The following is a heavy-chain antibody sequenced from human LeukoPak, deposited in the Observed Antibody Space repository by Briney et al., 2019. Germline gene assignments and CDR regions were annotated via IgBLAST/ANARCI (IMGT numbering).Heavy chain of an antibody. V-gene: IGHV3-48*02. CDR2: ISSSSSTI. CDR3: ARDQLAAAVFYYYGMDV. J-gene: IGHJ6*02. CDR1: GFTFSNYR. Sequence: HSGGSLRLSCAASGFTFSNYRMNWVRQAPGKGLEWVSYISSSSSTIYYADSVKGRFTISRDNAKNSLYLQMNSLRDEDTAVYYCARDQLAAAVFYYYGMDVWGQGTTVTVSS. D-gene: IGHD6-13*01.